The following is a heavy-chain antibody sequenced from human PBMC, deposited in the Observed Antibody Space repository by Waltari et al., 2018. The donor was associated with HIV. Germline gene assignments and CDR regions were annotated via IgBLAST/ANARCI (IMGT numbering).Heavy chain of an antibody. Sequence: QVQLVESGGGLVQPGGALRLSCAATGFTCRDYAMLWVRQAPGKGLEWVAVVWYDGTNKYYADSVKGRFLISRDNSKRTLYLQMNHLTAEDTAVYYCARDLQATVAVDYFDFWGQGTLVTVSS. CDR1: GFTCRDYA. CDR2: VWYDGTNK. CDR3: ARDLQATVAVDYFDF. V-gene: IGHV3-33*01. J-gene: IGHJ4*02.